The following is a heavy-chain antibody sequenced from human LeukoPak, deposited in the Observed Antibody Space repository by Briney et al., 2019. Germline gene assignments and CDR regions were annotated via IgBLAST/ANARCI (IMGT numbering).Heavy chain of an antibody. V-gene: IGHV4-34*01. D-gene: IGHD5-12*01. CDR3: ARGIRWLQGHYFDY. Sequence: SETLSLTCAVYGGSFSGYYWSWIRQPPGKGLEWIGEINHSGSTNYNPSLKSRVIISVDTSKNQFSLKLSSVTAADTAVYYCARGIRWLQGHYFDYWGQGTLVTVSS. CDR2: INHSGST. J-gene: IGHJ4*02. CDR1: GGSFSGYY.